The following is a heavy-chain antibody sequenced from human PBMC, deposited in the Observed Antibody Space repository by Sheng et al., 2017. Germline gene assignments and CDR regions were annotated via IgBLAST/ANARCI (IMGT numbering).Heavy chain of an antibody. Sequence: QVQLVESGGGVVQPGRSLRLSCAASGFTFNAYALHWVRQTPGKGLEWVAVISYDVSQKYHADSVKGRFTISRDNSKNTLYLQMNSLRPEDTAVYYCARGSYGSLDWGQGTLVTVSS. D-gene: IGHD3-10*01. CDR2: ISYDVSQK. CDR1: GFTFNAYA. J-gene: IGHJ4*02. V-gene: IGHV3-30*04. CDR3: ARGSYGSLD.